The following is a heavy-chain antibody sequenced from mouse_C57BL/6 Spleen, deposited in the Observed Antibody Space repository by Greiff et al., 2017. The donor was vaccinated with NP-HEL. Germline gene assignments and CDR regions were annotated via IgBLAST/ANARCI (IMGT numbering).Heavy chain of an antibody. CDR3: ARDEANWGFAY. D-gene: IGHD4-1*01. CDR1: GFTFSDYY. CDR2: INYDGSST. J-gene: IGHJ3*01. Sequence: EVMLVESEGGLVQPGSSMKLSCTASGFTFSDYYMAWVRQVPEKGLEWVANINYDGSSTYYLDSLKSRFIISRDNAKNILYLQMSSLKSEDTATYYCARDEANWGFAYWGQGTLVTVSA. V-gene: IGHV5-16*01.